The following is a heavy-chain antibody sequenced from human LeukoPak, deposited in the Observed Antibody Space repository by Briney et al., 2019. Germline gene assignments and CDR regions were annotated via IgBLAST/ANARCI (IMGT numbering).Heavy chain of an antibody. J-gene: IGHJ4*02. CDR3: ARRFDY. Sequence: GGSLRLSCAASGFTASSNSMGWVRQAPGKGLEWVSFIYRGGRTFYTDSVKGRFTISRDNAKNSLYLQMTSLRAEDTAVYYCARRFDYWGQGILVTVSS. CDR1: GFTASSNS. CDR2: IYRGGRT. V-gene: IGHV3-53*01.